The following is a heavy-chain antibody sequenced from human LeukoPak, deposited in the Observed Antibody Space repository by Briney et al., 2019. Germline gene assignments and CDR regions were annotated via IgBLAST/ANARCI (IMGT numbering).Heavy chain of an antibody. Sequence: PGGSLRLSCAVSGFTFSSYSLDWVRQAPGKGLEWVSSISGSSTYIYYADSVKGRFTISRDNAMNSLYLQMNSLRAEDTAVYYCARVVRDFWSGYGMDVWGQGTSVTVSS. CDR2: ISGSSTYI. V-gene: IGHV3-21*06. J-gene: IGHJ6*02. CDR3: ARVVRDFWSGYGMDV. D-gene: IGHD3-3*01. CDR1: GFTFSSYS.